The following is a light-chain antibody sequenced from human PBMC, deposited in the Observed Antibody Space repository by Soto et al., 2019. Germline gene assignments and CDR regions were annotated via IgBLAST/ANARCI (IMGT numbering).Light chain of an antibody. CDR1: SSNIGAGYD. V-gene: IGLV1-40*01. CDR3: KSYDSRLSRWV. CDR2: GNS. J-gene: IGLJ3*02. Sequence: QSVLTQPPSVSGAPGQRVTISCTGSSSNIGAGYDVHWYQQLPGTAPKLLIYGNSNRPSGVPHRFSGSKSGTSASLAITGLQAEDEADYYCKSYDSRLSRWVFGGGTQLTVL.